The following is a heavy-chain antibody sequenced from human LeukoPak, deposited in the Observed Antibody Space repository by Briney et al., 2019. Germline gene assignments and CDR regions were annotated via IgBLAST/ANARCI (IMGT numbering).Heavy chain of an antibody. CDR3: ARAGYSSSIAAFDI. D-gene: IGHD6-13*01. J-gene: IGHJ3*02. CDR2: IYYSGST. V-gene: IGHV4-59*01. CDR1: GGSISSYY. Sequence: SETLSLTCTVSGGSISSYYWSWIRQPPGKGLEWIGYIYYSGSTNYNPSLKSRVTISVDTSRNQFSLKLSSVTAADTAVYYCARAGYSSSIAAFDIWGQGTMVTVSS.